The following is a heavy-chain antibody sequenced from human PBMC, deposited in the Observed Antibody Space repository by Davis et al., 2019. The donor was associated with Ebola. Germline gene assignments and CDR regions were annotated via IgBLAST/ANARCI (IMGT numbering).Heavy chain of an antibody. CDR3: ARVESGNYYYY. D-gene: IGHD1-26*01. Sequence: PGGSLRLSCAASGFTFSNYYFSWVRQAPGKGLEWVSSIYGDTTTYYADSVKGRFTISRHNSKNTLYLQISSLRKEDTALYYCARVESGNYYYYWGQGTLVTVAS. V-gene: IGHV3-53*04. J-gene: IGHJ4*02. CDR2: IYGDTTT. CDR1: GFTFSNYY.